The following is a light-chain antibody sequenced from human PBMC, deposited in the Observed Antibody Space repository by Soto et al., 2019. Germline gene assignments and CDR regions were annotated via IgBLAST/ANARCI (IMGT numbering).Light chain of an antibody. CDR3: QQYYITPPT. J-gene: IGKJ1*01. CDR2: WAS. CDR1: QSVLYSSTNRNY. Sequence: DIVMTQSPDSLAVSLGERATINCKSSQSVLYSSTNRNYLAWYQQKPGQPPKLLIYWASTRESGVPDRFSGSGSGTDFTLTISSLQAEDVAIYYCQQYYITPPTFGQGTKVEIK. V-gene: IGKV4-1*01.